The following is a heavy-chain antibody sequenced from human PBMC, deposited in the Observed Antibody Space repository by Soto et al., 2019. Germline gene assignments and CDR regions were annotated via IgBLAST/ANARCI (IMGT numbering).Heavy chain of an antibody. Sequence: GGSLRLSCAACGFTVSSHYRSWVRQAPGKGLEWVSVIYRDGSTYYADSVKGRFTISRDNSKNTLFLQMNSLRAEDTAEYYCAADVPVESPLIDPWGQGILVTVSS. CDR1: GFTVSSHY. V-gene: IGHV3-66*01. J-gene: IGHJ5*02. D-gene: IGHD2-8*01. CDR2: IYRDGST. CDR3: AADVPVESPLIDP.